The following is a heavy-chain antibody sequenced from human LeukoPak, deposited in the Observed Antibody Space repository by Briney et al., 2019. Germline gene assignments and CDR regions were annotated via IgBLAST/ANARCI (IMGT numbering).Heavy chain of an antibody. Sequence: GGSLRLSCAASGFTFSSYSMNWVRQAPGKGLEWVSSISSSSSYIYYADSVKGRFTISRDNAKNSLYLQMNSLRAEDTAVYYCARALGYQLLRPGAFDIWGQGTMVTVSS. CDR2: ISSSSSYI. CDR1: GFTFSSYS. V-gene: IGHV3-21*01. D-gene: IGHD2-2*01. J-gene: IGHJ3*02. CDR3: ARALGYQLLRPGAFDI.